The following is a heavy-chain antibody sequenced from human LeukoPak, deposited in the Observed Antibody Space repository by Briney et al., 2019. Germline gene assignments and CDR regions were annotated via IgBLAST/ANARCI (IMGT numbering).Heavy chain of an antibody. CDR3: ARESYYGSGSYPYFDY. CDR1: GVSISSSSYY. J-gene: IGHJ4*02. CDR2: IYYSGST. V-gene: IGHV4-39*06. D-gene: IGHD3-10*01. Sequence: SETLSLTCTVSGVSISSSSYYWGWIRQPPGKGLEWIGSIYYSGSTYYNPSLKSRATISVDTSKNQYPLKLSSVTAADTAVYYCARESYYGSGSYPYFDYWGQGTLVTVSS.